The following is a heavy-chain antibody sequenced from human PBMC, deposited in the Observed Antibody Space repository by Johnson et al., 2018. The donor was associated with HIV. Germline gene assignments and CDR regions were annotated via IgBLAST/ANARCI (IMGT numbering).Heavy chain of an antibody. CDR3: ARGGPIAVETTGAFDI. Sequence: QVLLVESGGGLVQPGMSLRLSCAASGFTFSSYGMHWVRQAPGKGLEWVAVISYDGGSKYYADSVKGRFTISRDNSKNTLYLQMNSLRAEDTAVYYCARGGPIAVETTGAFDIWGQGTMVTVSS. V-gene: IGHV3-30*03. D-gene: IGHD6-19*01. CDR1: GFTFSSYG. J-gene: IGHJ3*02. CDR2: ISYDGGSK.